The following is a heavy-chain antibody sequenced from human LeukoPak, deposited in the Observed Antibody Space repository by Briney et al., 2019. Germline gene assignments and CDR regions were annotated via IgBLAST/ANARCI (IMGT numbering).Heavy chain of an antibody. Sequence: GGSLRPSCAASGFTFSSYAMSWVRQAPGKGLEWVSAISGSGGSTYYADSVKGRFTISRDNSKNTLYLQMNSLRAEDTAVYYCAKDSQNFXXXXXXMDVWGXXTXVTVS. J-gene: IGHJ6*02. CDR3: AKDSQNFXXXXXXMDV. CDR2: ISGSGGST. CDR1: GFTFSSYA. V-gene: IGHV3-23*01. D-gene: IGHD1-7*01.